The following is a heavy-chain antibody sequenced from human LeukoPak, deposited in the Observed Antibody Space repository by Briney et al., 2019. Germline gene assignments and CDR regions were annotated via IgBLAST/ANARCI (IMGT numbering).Heavy chain of an antibody. D-gene: IGHD4-11*01. V-gene: IGHV4-38-2*01. CDR3: ARLYSNYVYYMDV. J-gene: IGHJ6*03. Sequence: PSETLSLTCAVSGYSISSGYYWGWIRQPPGKGPEWIGSIYHSGSTYYNPSLKSRVTISVDTSKNQFSLKLSSVTAADTAVYYCARLYSNYVYYMDVWGKGTTVTVSS. CDR1: GYSISSGYY. CDR2: IYHSGST.